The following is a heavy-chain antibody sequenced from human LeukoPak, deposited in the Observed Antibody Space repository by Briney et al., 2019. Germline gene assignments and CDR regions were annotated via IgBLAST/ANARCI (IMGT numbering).Heavy chain of an antibody. V-gene: IGHV3-23*01. Sequence: GGSLRLSCAASGFTFSSYAMSWVRQAPGKGLEWASAISGSGGSTYYADSVKGRFTISRDNSKNTLYLQMNSLRAEDTAVYYCAKDVEMATIRTTNFDYWGQGTLVTVSS. CDR2: ISGSGGST. CDR3: AKDVEMATIRTTNFDY. J-gene: IGHJ4*02. CDR1: GFTFSSYA. D-gene: IGHD5-24*01.